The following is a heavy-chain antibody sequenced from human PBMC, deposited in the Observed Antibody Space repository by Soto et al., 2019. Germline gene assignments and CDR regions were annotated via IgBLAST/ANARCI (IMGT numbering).Heavy chain of an antibody. J-gene: IGHJ3*02. D-gene: IGHD6-19*01. CDR2: IYPGDSDT. V-gene: IGHV5-51*01. Sequence: VESLQNSCKGSGDSCISYWIGWVRQITGKGLEWMGIIYPGDSDTRYSPSFQGQVTISADKSISTAYLQWSSLKASDTAMYYCARPPGGAVAGSDAFDIWGQGTMVTVSS. CDR3: ARPPGGAVAGSDAFDI. CDR1: GDSCISYW.